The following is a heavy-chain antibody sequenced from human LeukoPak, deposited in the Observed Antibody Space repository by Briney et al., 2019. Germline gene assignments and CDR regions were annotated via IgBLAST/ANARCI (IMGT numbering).Heavy chain of an antibody. CDR3: ARDFNWAVDY. CDR2: IIPTTGKT. D-gene: IGHD7-27*01. Sequence: GASVKVSCKTSGYTFIDNNMHWLRQPPGQGLEWLGIIIPTTGKTTYAQKFQGRVTMTRDTSTSTVYMELTSLTSDDTAVYYCARDFNWAVDYWGQGTLVTVSS. V-gene: IGHV1-46*01. CDR1: GYTFIDNN. J-gene: IGHJ4*02.